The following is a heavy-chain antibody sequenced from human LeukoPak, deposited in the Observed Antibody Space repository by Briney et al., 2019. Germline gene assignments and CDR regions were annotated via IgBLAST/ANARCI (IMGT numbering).Heavy chain of an antibody. CDR2: IYYSGST. Sequence: SETLSLTCTVSGGSISSNNYYWGWIRQPPWKGLEWIGNIYYSGSTYYNPSLKSRVTISVDTPKNQFPLKLSSVTAADTAVFYCARRQWLVSDFDYWGQGTLVTVSS. CDR1: GGSISSNNYY. D-gene: IGHD6-19*01. CDR3: ARRQWLVSDFDY. J-gene: IGHJ4*02. V-gene: IGHV4-39*06.